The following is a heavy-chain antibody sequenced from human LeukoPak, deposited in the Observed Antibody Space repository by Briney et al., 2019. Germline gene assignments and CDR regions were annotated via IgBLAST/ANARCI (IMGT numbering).Heavy chain of an antibody. V-gene: IGHV3-23*01. J-gene: IGHJ4*02. CDR1: GFTFSSYA. Sequence: GGSLRLSCAASGFTFSSYAMSWVRQAPGKGLEWVSAISGSGGSTYYADSVKGRFTISRDNSKNTLYLQMNSLRAEDTAVYYCAKGLRGYYGSGSDLWGQGTLVTVSS. CDR3: AKGLRGYYGSGSDL. CDR2: ISGSGGST. D-gene: IGHD3-10*01.